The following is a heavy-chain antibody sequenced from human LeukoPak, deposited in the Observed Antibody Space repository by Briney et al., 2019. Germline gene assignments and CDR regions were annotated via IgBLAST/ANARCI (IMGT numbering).Heavy chain of an antibody. V-gene: IGHV3-66*01. Sequence: GGSLRLSCAASGFTVSSNYMSWVRQAPGKGLEWVSVIYSGGSTYYADSVKGRFTISRDNSKNTLYLQMNSLMIEDTAVYYCATDWIRDVGRFDPWGQGTLVTVSS. J-gene: IGHJ5*02. CDR2: IYSGGST. CDR1: GFTVSSNY. CDR3: ATDWIRDVGRFDP. D-gene: IGHD3-10*01.